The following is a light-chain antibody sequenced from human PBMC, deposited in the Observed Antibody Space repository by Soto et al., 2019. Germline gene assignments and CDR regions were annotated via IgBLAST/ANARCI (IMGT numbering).Light chain of an antibody. J-gene: IGLJ2*01. CDR1: SSNIGSNT. CDR2: SNN. V-gene: IGLV1-44*01. CDR3: AAWDGSLNGVV. Sequence: QSVLTQPPSASGTPGQRVTISCSGSSSNIGSNTVNWYQQLPGTAPKPLIYSNNQRPSGVPDRFSGSKSGTSASLAISGLQSEDEADYYCAAWDGSLNGVVFGGGTKLTVL.